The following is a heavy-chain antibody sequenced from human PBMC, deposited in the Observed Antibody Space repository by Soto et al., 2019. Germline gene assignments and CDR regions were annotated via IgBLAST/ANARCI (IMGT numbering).Heavy chain of an antibody. V-gene: IGHV1-18*04. J-gene: IGHJ4*02. Sequence: GASVKFTCKASRYTFTSYGISWVRQAPGQGLEWMGWISAYNGNTNYAQKLQGRVTMTTDTSTSTAYMELRSLRSDDTAVYYCARADYDILTGYHTAFDYWGQGTLVTVSS. CDR2: ISAYNGNT. CDR1: RYTFTSYG. CDR3: ARADYDILTGYHTAFDY. D-gene: IGHD3-9*01.